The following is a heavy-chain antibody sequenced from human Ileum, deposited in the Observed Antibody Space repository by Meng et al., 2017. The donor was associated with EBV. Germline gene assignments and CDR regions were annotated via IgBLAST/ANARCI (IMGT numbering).Heavy chain of an antibody. D-gene: IGHD3-10*01. CDR2: IHSSGST. Sequence: LLVAGAVVGKPSQRLCLHWLVSVGFMSSGVYYWSWFRQHPGKGLEWIGYIHSSGSTYYNPSLRSRLTISVDTCKIKFSLKLSSVTAADTAVYYCARASYGSGSPLGESWFDPWGQGTLVTVSS. V-gene: IGHV4-31*02. J-gene: IGHJ5*02. CDR1: VGFMSSGVYY. CDR3: ARASYGSGSPLGESWFDP.